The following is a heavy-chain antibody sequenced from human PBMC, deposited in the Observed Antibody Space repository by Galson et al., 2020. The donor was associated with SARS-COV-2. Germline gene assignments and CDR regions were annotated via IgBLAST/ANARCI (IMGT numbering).Heavy chain of an antibody. Sequence: ASVKVSCKASGYSFTNHYIHWVRQAPGQGLEWMGIINPSAGTRKYVQKFRDRVTMTRDTSTSTVYMELSSLGSEDTAVYYCARGGLSCPSTSCPADHWGQGTLVTVSS. CDR2: INPSAGTR. V-gene: IGHV1-46*03. J-gene: IGHJ4*02. D-gene: IGHD2-2*01. CDR1: GYSFTNHY. CDR3: ARGGLSCPSTSCPADH.